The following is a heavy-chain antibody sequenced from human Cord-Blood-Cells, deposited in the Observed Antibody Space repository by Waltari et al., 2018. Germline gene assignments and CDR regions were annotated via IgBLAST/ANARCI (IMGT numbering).Heavy chain of an antibody. CDR3: ARDVAPPGTGGSLYGMDV. J-gene: IGHJ6*02. CDR2: IKQDGSEK. Sequence: EVQLVESGGGLVQPGGSLRLSCAASGFTFSSYWMSWVRQAPGKGLEWVANIKQDGSEKYYVDSVKGRFTISRDNAKNSLYLQMNSLRAEDTAVYYCARDVAPPGTGGSLYGMDVWGQGTTVTVSS. D-gene: IGHD2-15*01. V-gene: IGHV3-7*01. CDR1: GFTFSSYW.